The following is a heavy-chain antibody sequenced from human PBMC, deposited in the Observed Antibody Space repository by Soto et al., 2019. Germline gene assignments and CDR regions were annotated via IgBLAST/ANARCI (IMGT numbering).Heavy chain of an antibody. Sequence: GGSLRLSCAASGFTFSNYGMHWVRQTPGKGLEWVAVISYDGSDKYYADSVKGRFTISRDNSKNTLYLQMNSLRAEDTAVYYCAKDPGGNYGLYYYYYYCMDVWGKATTVTVS. V-gene: IGHV3-30*18. J-gene: IGHJ6*03. CDR1: GFTFSNYG. CDR3: AKDPGGNYGLYYYYYYCMDV. CDR2: ISYDGSDK. D-gene: IGHD4-4*01.